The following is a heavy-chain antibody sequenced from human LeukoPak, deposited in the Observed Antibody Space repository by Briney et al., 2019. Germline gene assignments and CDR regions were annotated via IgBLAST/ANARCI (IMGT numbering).Heavy chain of an antibody. J-gene: IGHJ4*02. D-gene: IGHD2-2*01. V-gene: IGHV3-33*01. CDR1: GFTFSSYG. CDR2: IWYDRSNK. CDR3: ARPDIVVVPAATVDY. Sequence: GGSLRLSCAASGFTFSSYGMHWVRQAPGKGLEWVAVIWYDRSNKYYADSVKGRFTISRDNSKNTLYLQMNSLRAEDTAVYYCARPDIVVVPAATVDYWGQGTLVTVSS.